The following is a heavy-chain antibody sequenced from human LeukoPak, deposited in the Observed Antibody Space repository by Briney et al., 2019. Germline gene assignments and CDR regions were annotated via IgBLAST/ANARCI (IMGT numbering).Heavy chain of an antibody. D-gene: IGHD4-23*01. Sequence: GGSLRLSCAASGFTFSSYAMSWVRQAPGKGLEWVSAISGSGGRTYYADSVKGRFTISRDNSKNTLYLQMNSLRAEDTALYYCAKDLSYGGTYKYYFDYWGQGTLVTVSS. CDR3: AKDLSYGGTYKYYFDY. J-gene: IGHJ4*02. CDR2: ISGSGGRT. V-gene: IGHV3-23*01. CDR1: GFTFSSYA.